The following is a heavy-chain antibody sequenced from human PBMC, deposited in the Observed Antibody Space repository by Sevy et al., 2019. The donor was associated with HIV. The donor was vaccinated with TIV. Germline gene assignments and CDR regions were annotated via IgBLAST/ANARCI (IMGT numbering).Heavy chain of an antibody. Sequence: ASVKVSCKTSGYTFTKYAMIWVRQAPGQGLEWMGWINTIFGNSTYAQGFTGRFVFSLDTSVSTAYLHITSLKAEDTAVCYCTREGDRYGSNWYYFDYWGQGTLVTVSS. J-gene: IGHJ4*02. CDR1: GYTFTKYA. D-gene: IGHD6-13*01. CDR3: TREGDRYGSNWYYFDY. V-gene: IGHV7-4-1*02. CDR2: INTIFGNS.